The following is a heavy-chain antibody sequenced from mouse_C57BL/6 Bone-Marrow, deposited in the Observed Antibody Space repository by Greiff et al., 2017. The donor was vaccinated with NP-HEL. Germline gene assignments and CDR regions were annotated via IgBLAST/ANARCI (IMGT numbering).Heavy chain of an antibody. CDR1: GYTFTEYT. CDR3: ARHDSDYDDWFAY. J-gene: IGHJ3*01. V-gene: IGHV1-62-2*01. D-gene: IGHD2-4*01. Sequence: VQLQQSGAELVKPGASVKLSCKASGYTFTEYTIHWVKQRSGQGLEWIGRFYPGSGSIKYNEKFKDKATLTADKDSSKVYMELSRFTSEDSSVYFFARHDSDYDDWFAYWGQGTLVTVSA. CDR2: FYPGSGSI.